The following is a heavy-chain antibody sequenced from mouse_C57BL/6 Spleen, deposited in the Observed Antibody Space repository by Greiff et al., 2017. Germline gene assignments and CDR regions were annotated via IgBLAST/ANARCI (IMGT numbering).Heavy chain of an antibody. CDR2: ILPGSGST. Sequence: VQLQQSGAELMKPGASVKLSCKATGYTFTGYWIEWVKQRPGHGLEWIGEILPGSGSTNYNAKFKGKATVTADTSSNTAYMQLSSLTTEDSAIYYCARDWDGWGQGTLVTVSA. CDR3: ARDWDG. V-gene: IGHV1-9*01. D-gene: IGHD4-1*01. CDR1: GYTFTGYW. J-gene: IGHJ3*01.